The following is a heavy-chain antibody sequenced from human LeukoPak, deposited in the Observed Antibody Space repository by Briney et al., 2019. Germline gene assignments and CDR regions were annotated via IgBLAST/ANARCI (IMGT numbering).Heavy chain of an antibody. J-gene: IGHJ1*01. V-gene: IGHV5-51*01. CDR2: IYPGDSDS. CDR3: ARRAATGHASEYFQH. Sequence: GEPLKFSCEASGYSFTNYWIGWVRQMGGKGLGWMGIIYPGDSDSRYSSSFQGQVTISADKSISTAYLQWSSLKASDTAMYYCARRAATGHASEYFQHWGQGTLVTVSS. D-gene: IGHD6-13*01. CDR1: GYSFTNYW.